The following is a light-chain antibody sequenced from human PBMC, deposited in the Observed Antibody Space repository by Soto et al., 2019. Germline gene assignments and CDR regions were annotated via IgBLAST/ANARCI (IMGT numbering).Light chain of an antibody. V-gene: IGLV2-14*01. CDR2: DVS. CDR1: SSDVGGYNY. J-gene: IGLJ1*01. Sequence: SVLTQPASVSGSPGQSITISCTGTSSDVGGYNYVSWYQQHPGKAPKLMIYDVSNRPSGVSNRFSGSKSGNTASLTISGLQDEEETDYYRRSYTCRRSHVFEIRAKVTLL. CDR3: RSYTCRRSHV.